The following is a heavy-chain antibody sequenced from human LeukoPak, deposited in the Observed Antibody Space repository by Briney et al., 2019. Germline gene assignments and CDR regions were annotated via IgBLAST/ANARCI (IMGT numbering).Heavy chain of an antibody. Sequence: PGGSLRLSCAASGFTFSSYWMTWVRQAPGKGLEWVANIKQDGREKFYVDSVKGRFTISRDNAKNSLHLQMNSLRAEDTAVYYCARDPYYYESSGYFFGAFDIWGQGTMVTVSS. CDR2: IKQDGREK. J-gene: IGHJ3*02. V-gene: IGHV3-7*01. CDR3: ARDPYYYESSGYFFGAFDI. D-gene: IGHD3-22*01. CDR1: GFTFSSYW.